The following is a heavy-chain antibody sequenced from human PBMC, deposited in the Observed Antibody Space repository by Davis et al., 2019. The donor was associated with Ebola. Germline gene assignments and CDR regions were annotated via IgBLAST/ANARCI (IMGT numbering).Heavy chain of an antibody. CDR2: ISGSGGST. J-gene: IGHJ4*02. CDR3: VRDTIEGATTFDH. CDR1: VITFSSYA. Sequence: GESLKISCTDSVITFSSYAMTWVRQAPGKGLEWVSAISGSGGSTYYADSVKGRFTISRDNSKKTLYLQMNSLRAEDTAVYYCVRDTIEGATTFDHWGQGTLVTVAS. D-gene: IGHD1-26*01. V-gene: IGHV3-23*01.